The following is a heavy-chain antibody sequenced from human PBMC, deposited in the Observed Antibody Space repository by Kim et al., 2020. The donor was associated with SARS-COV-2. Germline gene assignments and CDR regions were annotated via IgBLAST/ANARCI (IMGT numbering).Heavy chain of an antibody. CDR3: ARHETVVTLYDY. J-gene: IGHJ4*02. CDR1: GGSISSSSYY. Sequence: SETLSLTCTVSGGSISSSSYYWGWIRQPPGKGLEWIGSIYYSGSTYYNPSLKSRVTISVDTSKNQFSLKLSSVTAADTAVYYCARHETVVTLYDYWGQGTLVTVSS. D-gene: IGHD2-15*01. V-gene: IGHV4-39*01. CDR2: IYYSGST.